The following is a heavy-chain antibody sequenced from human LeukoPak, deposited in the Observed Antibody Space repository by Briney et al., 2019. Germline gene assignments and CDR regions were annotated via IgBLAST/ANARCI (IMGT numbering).Heavy chain of an antibody. Sequence: GESLKISCKGSGYSFTSYWIGWVRQMPGKGLEWMGIIYPGDSDTRYSPSFQGQVTISADKSVSTAYLQWSSLKASDTAMYYCARAQRAWFGEPRGAFDIWGQGTMVTVSS. D-gene: IGHD3-10*01. V-gene: IGHV5-51*01. CDR1: GYSFTSYW. CDR2: IYPGDSDT. J-gene: IGHJ3*02. CDR3: ARAQRAWFGEPRGAFDI.